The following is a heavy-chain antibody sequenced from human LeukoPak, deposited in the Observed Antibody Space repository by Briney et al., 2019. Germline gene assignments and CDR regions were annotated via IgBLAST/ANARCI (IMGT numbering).Heavy chain of an antibody. CDR1: GYTFTGYY. V-gene: IGHV1-2*02. D-gene: IGHD2-21*02. J-gene: IGHJ4*02. CDR2: INPNSGGT. Sequence: ASVKVFCKASGYTFTGYYMHWVRQAPGQGLEWMGWINPNSGGTNYAQKFQGRVTMTRDTSISTAYMELSRLRSDDTAVYYCARLWSGTAPFDYWGQGTLVTVSS. CDR3: ARLWSGTAPFDY.